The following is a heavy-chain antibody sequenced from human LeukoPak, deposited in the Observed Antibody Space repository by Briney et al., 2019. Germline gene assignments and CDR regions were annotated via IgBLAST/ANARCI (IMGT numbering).Heavy chain of an antibody. J-gene: IGHJ4*02. Sequence: GGSLRLSCGASGFPCNTPWMTWVRQAPGKGLEWVGRIKSESDGGTADYAEPVKRRFTISRDDSKNTLYLQMNSLKIEDTAVYYCTTPHGAGPANFDHWGQGILVTVSS. CDR2: IKSESDGGTA. D-gene: IGHD3-16*01. CDR1: GFPCNTPW. CDR3: TTPHGAGPANFDH. V-gene: IGHV3-15*01.